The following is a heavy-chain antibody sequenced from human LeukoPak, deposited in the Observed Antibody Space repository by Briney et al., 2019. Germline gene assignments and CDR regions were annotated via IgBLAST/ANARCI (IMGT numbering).Heavy chain of an antibody. D-gene: IGHD6-25*01. V-gene: IGHV1-8*03. CDR2: MNPINGDS. Sequence: ASVTVSCKASGYTFTNYHINWVRQATGQGLEWVGWMNPINGDSGFAQKFQGRVTITRDSSISTSYMELRSLTSEDTAVYFCARTTSFTASGYDYWGPGLLVTVSS. CDR3: ARTTSFTASGYDY. J-gene: IGHJ4*02. CDR1: GYTFTNYH.